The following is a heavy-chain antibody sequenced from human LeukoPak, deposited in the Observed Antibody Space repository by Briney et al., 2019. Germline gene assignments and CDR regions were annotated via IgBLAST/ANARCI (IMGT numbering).Heavy chain of an antibody. CDR2: IIPILDTA. CDR3: ARAMEAYYDILTGYYSAAQFDP. CDR1: GGTFSSYA. J-gene: IGHJ5*02. D-gene: IGHD3-9*01. V-gene: IGHV1-69*10. Sequence: SVKVSCKASGGTFSSYAISWVRQAPGQGLEWMGGIIPILDTANYAQKFQGRVTITADKSTSTAYMELSSLRSEDTAVYYCARAMEAYYDILTGYYSAAQFDPWGQGTLVTVSS.